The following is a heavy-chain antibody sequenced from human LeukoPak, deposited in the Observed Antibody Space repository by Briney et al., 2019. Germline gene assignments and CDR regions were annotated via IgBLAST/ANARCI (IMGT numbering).Heavy chain of an antibody. J-gene: IGHJ4*01. V-gene: IGHV1-69*05. CDR1: GGTFSDYA. Sequence: SVKVSCKASGGTFSDYALSWLRQAPGQGLEWMGGILPVFGTPSYAQRFEGRVTITTDESTTTGYIEISSLTSEATALYYCVSADEHSNDGFQNWGHGNLVTVSS. D-gene: IGHD1-1*01. CDR2: ILPVFGTP. CDR3: VSADEHSNDGFQN.